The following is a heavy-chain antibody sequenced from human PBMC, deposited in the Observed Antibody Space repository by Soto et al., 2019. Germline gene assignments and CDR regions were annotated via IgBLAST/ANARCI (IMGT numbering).Heavy chain of an antibody. CDR2: ISGSGGST. Sequence: GGSLRLSCAASGFTFSSYAMSWVRQAPGKGLEWVSAISGSGGSTYYADSVKGRFTISRDNSKNTLYLQMNSLGAEDTAVYYCAKARDWLLISWFDPWGQGTLVTVSS. CDR1: GFTFSSYA. V-gene: IGHV3-23*01. J-gene: IGHJ5*02. CDR3: AKARDWLLISWFDP. D-gene: IGHD3-9*01.